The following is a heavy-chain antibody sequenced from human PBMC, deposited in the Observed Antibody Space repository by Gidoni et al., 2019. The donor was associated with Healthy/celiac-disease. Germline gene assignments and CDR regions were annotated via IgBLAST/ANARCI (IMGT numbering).Heavy chain of an antibody. Sequence: GSLRLSCAASGFTVSSNYMSWVRQAPGKGLEWVSVIYSGGSTYYADSVKGRFTISRDNSKNTLYLQMNSLRAEDTAVYYCARDKGFGELGAPYYYYGMDVWGQGTTVTVSS. CDR2: IYSGGST. J-gene: IGHJ6*02. V-gene: IGHV3-53*01. CDR1: GFTVSSNY. CDR3: ARDKGFGELGAPYYYYGMDV. D-gene: IGHD3-10*01.